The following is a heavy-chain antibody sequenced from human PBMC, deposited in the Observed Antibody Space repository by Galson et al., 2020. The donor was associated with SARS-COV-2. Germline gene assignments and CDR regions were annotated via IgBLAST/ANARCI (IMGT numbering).Heavy chain of an antibody. Sequence: SETLSLTCTVSGGSISSGSYYWSWIRQPAGKGLEWIGHIYTSGSTNYNPSLKSRVTISVDTSKNQFSLKLSSVTAADTAVYYCARAPEDYSSSSLPIDYWGQGTLVTVSS. CDR2: IYTSGST. J-gene: IGHJ4*02. D-gene: IGHD6-6*01. CDR1: GGSISSGSYY. V-gene: IGHV4-61*09. CDR3: ARAPEDYSSSSLPIDY.